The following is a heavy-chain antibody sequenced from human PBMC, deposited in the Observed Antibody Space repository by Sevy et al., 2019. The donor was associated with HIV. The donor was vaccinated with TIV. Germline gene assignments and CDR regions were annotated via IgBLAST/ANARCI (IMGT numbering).Heavy chain of an antibody. V-gene: IGHV3-9*01. D-gene: IGHD3-22*01. Sequence: GGSLRLSCAASGFTFDDYAMHWVRQAPWKGLEWVSGISWNCGSIGYADSVKGRFTISRDNAKNSLYLQMNSLRAEDTALYYCAKDGPYYYDSSGYNYPGGMDVWGQGTTVTVSS. CDR2: ISWNCGSI. CDR1: GFTFDDYA. J-gene: IGHJ6*02. CDR3: AKDGPYYYDSSGYNYPGGMDV.